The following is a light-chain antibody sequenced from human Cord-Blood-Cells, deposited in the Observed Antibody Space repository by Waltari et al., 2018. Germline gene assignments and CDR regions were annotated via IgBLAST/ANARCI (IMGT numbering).Light chain of an antibody. V-gene: IGKV1-39*01. CDR1: QSISSY. Sequence: DLQMSHSPVSLSASVGARVTITCRASQSISSYLNWYQQKPGKAPKLLIYAASSLQSAVPSRFSGRGSGTDFTLTISSLQPEDFATYYCQQSYSTPFPFGPGTKVDIK. CDR2: AAS. CDR3: QQSYSTPFP. J-gene: IGKJ3*01.